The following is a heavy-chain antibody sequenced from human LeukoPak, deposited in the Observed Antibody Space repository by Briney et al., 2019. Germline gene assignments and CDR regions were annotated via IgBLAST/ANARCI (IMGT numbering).Heavy chain of an antibody. CDR1: GFTFSSYG. D-gene: IGHD2-21*01. CDR2: ISYDGSNK. V-gene: IGHV3-30*03. Sequence: PGGSLRLSCAASGFTFSSYGMHWVRQAPGKGLEWVAVISYDGSNKYYADSVKSRFTISRDNSKNTLYLQMNSLRAEDTAVYYCVLEVRAVAFDIWGEGTIVTVSS. CDR3: VLEVRAVAFDI. J-gene: IGHJ3*02.